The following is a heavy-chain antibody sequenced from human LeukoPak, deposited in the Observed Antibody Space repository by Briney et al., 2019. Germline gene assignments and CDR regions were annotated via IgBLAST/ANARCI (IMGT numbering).Heavy chain of an antibody. D-gene: IGHD1-26*01. Sequence: PGRSLRLSCAASGFTFSSYAMHWVRQAPGKGLEWVAVISYDGSNKYYADSVKGRFTISRDNSKNTLYLQMNSLRAEDTAVYYCAKELRQSLTQWELQYYFDYWGQGTLVTVSS. CDR2: ISYDGSNK. J-gene: IGHJ4*02. V-gene: IGHV3-30-3*01. CDR1: GFTFSSYA. CDR3: AKELRQSLTQWELQYYFDY.